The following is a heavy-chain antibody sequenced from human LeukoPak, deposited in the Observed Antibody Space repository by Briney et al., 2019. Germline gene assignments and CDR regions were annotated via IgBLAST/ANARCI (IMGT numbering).Heavy chain of an antibody. J-gene: IGHJ4*02. CDR3: ARVKKWLRYQYFDY. CDR2: IIPIFGTA. Sequence: SVKVSCKASGGTFSSYAISWVRQAPGQGLEWMGGIIPIFGTANYAQKFQGRVTITADKSTGTAYMELSSLRSEDTAVYYCARVKKWLRYQYFDYWGQGTLVTVSS. CDR1: GGTFSSYA. V-gene: IGHV1-69*06. D-gene: IGHD5-12*01.